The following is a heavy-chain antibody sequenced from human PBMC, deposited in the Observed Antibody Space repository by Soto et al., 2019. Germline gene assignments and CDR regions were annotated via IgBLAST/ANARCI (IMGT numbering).Heavy chain of an antibody. CDR1: GFTFSSYA. V-gene: IGHV3-23*01. CDR2: ISSGGGSP. D-gene: IGHD6-6*01. J-gene: IGHJ4*02. CDR3: AKGDGRIVPRHFDY. Sequence: GGPLRLSCAASGFTFSSYAMNWVRQAPGKGLEWVSAISSGGGSPYYADSVKGRFTISRDNSKNTLYLQMNDLRAEDTAVYFCAKGDGRIVPRHFDYWGQGTLVTVSS.